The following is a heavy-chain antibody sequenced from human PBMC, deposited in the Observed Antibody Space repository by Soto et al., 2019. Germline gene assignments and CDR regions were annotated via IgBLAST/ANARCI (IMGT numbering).Heavy chain of an antibody. V-gene: IGHV5-51*01. J-gene: IGHJ1*01. CDR3: ARKDKSGYFNWIDP. D-gene: IGHD3-22*01. Sequence: GESLKGCCGTSGYRFRASWIDGVRRKPGKGLEWMGIIFPSDSDTRYSPSFQGRVTISADRSTSTVFLQWASLKASDTAVYFCARKDKSGYFNWIDPRAQRTLLPV. CDR1: GYRFRASW. CDR2: IFPSDSDT.